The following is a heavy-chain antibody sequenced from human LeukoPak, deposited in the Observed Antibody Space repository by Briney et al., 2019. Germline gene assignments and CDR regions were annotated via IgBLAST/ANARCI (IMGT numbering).Heavy chain of an antibody. D-gene: IGHD3-22*01. Sequence: ASVKVSCKASGYTFTGYYMHWVRQAPGQGLEWMGWINPNSGGTNYAQKFQGRVTMTRDTSISTTYMELSRLRSDDTAVYYCARAGSGYYYFDYWGQGTLVTVSS. J-gene: IGHJ4*02. CDR2: INPNSGGT. CDR1: GYTFTGYY. V-gene: IGHV1-2*02. CDR3: ARAGSGYYYFDY.